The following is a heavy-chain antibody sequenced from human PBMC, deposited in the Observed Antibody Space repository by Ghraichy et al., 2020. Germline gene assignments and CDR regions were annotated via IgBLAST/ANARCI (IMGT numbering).Heavy chain of an antibody. Sequence: GSLRLSCAVYGGSFSGYYWSWIRQPPGKGLEWIGEINHSGSTNHNPSLKSRVTISVDTSKNQFSLKVSSVTAADTAVYYCARPRGYYYYGMDVWGQGTTVTVSS. D-gene: IGHD3-10*01. CDR2: INHSGST. V-gene: IGHV4-34*01. CDR1: GGSFSGYY. CDR3: ARPRGYYYYGMDV. J-gene: IGHJ6*02.